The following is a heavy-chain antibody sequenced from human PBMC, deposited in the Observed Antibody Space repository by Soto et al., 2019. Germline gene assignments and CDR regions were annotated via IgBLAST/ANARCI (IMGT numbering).Heavy chain of an antibody. CDR1: GGSISSGYYY. J-gene: IGHJ4*02. CDR2: IYYSGST. Sequence: PXETLSLPSTVSGGSISSGYYYWSWIRQPPGKGLEWIGYIYYSGSTYYNPSLKSRVTISVDTSKNQFSLKLSSVTAAETAVYYCARGVSEYYYDSSGYYYYFDYWGQGTLVTVSS. D-gene: IGHD3-22*01. CDR3: ARGVSEYYYDSSGYYYYFDY. V-gene: IGHV4-30-4*01.